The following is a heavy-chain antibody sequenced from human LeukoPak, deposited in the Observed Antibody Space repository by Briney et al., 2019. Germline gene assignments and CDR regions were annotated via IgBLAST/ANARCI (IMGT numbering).Heavy chain of an antibody. CDR3: ARTAPFLGMDV. V-gene: IGHV4-59*01. J-gene: IGHJ6*02. Sequence: SETLSLTCTASGGSISSYYWSWIRQPPGKGLEWIGYIYYSGSTNYNPSLKSRVTISVDTSKNQFSLKLSSVTAADTAVYYCARTAPFLGMDVWGQGTTVTVSS. CDR1: GGSISSYY. CDR2: IYYSGST.